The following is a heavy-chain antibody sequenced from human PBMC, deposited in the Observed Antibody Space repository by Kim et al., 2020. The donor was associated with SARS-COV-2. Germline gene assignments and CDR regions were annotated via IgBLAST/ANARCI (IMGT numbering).Heavy chain of an antibody. Sequence: GGSLRLSCAASGFTFNNYWMSWVRQAPGEGLECVANINQDGSAKYYVGSVKGRFTVSRDNAENSLYLQMSGLRAEDTAVYYCARDISGSKDAFDIWGQGTMVTVSS. J-gene: IGHJ3*02. D-gene: IGHD1-26*01. CDR3: ARDISGSKDAFDI. V-gene: IGHV3-7*03. CDR2: INQDGSAK. CDR1: GFTFNNYW.